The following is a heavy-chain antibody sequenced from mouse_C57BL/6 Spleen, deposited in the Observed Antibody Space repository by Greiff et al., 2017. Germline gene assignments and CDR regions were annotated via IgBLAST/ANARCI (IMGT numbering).Heavy chain of an antibody. CDR1: GYTFTSYW. J-gene: IGHJ2*01. V-gene: IGHV1-64*01. CDR2: IHPNSGST. D-gene: IGHD1-1*01. CDR3: ARYNYYGSSYGY. Sequence: QVQLQQPGAELVKPGASVKLSCKASGYTFTSYWMHWVKQRPGQGLEWIGMIHPNSGSTNYNEKFQSKATLTVDKSSSTAYLQLSSLTSEDSAVYYCARYNYYGSSYGYWGQGTTLTVSS.